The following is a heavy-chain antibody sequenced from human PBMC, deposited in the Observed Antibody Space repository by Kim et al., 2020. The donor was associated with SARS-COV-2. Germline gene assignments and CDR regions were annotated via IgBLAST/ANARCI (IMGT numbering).Heavy chain of an antibody. Sequence: GGSLRLSCAASGFTFSSYGMHWVRQAPGKGLEWVAVIWYDGSNKYYADSVKGRFTISRDNSKNTLYLQMNSLRAEDTAVYYCARDLNVYSSSWYSYAFDIWGQGTMVTVSS. CDR3: ARDLNVYSSSWYSYAFDI. J-gene: IGHJ3*02. CDR2: IWYDGSNK. D-gene: IGHD6-13*01. CDR1: GFTFSSYG. V-gene: IGHV3-33*01.